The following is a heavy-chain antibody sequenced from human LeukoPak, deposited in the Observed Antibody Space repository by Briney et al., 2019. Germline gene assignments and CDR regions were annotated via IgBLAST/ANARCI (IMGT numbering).Heavy chain of an antibody. J-gene: IGHJ5*02. CDR2: INHSGST. Sequence: SETLSLTCAVYGGSFSGYYWSWIRQPPGKGLEWVGEINHSGSTNYNPSLKSRVTISVDTSKNQFSLKLSSVTAADTAVYYCARGYGVVPVSPAGNWFDPWGHGTLVTVSS. D-gene: IGHD4-17*01. CDR1: GGSFSGYY. CDR3: ARGYGVVPVSPAGNWFDP. V-gene: IGHV4-34*01.